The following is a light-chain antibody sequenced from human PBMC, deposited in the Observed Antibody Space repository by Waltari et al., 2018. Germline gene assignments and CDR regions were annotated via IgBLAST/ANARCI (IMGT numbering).Light chain of an antibody. CDR2: DTS. J-gene: IGKJ4*01. CDR1: QSVTKY. Sequence: DIQMTQSPSSLSASIGDRVTIPCRASQSVTKYLNWYQQKSGQAPKLLVYDTSNLNNGVPARFSGSGSETDFTLTISSLQPEDLATYYCQQSYTTPLTFGGGTKVGIK. CDR3: QQSYTTPLT. V-gene: IGKV1-39*01.